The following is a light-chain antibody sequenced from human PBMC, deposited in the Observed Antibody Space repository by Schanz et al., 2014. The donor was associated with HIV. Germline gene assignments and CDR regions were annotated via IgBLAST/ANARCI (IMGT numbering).Light chain of an antibody. J-gene: IGKJ4*02. V-gene: IGKV3-20*01. Sequence: ETVLTQSPGSLSLSPGERATLSCRASQTVSSNSLAWYQKKPGQAPRLVIYDASNRATGVPDRFSGTGSGTDFTLTISRLEPDDFAVYYCHHYGDSRGTFGGGTEVDI. CDR1: QTVSSNS. CDR2: DAS. CDR3: HHYGDSRGT.